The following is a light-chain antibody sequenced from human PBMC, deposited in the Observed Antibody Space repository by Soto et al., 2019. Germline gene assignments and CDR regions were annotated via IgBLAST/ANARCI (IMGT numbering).Light chain of an antibody. J-gene: IGKJ1*01. Sequence: ATQVTQSPSSLSASVGDTVTITCRASQGIRNELAWYQQAPGKAPKLLIYAASSVQSGVPSRFSGSGSDTDFILTISSLQPEDFATYYCLQDFDYPRTFGQGTKVDIK. CDR3: LQDFDYPRT. CDR1: QGIRNE. CDR2: AAS. V-gene: IGKV1-6*01.